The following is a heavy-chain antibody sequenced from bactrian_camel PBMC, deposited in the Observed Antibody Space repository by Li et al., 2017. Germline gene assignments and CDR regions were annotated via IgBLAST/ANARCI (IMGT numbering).Heavy chain of an antibody. CDR3: ANFGRGGSAY. Sequence: HVQLVESGGGLAQPGGSLRLSCAASGFTLSSYRTYWVRQAPGKGLEWVSIINRGGTTYYADSMEGRFTISRDNATNTVYLQMNSLKTEDTAMYYCANFGRGGSAYWGQGTQVTVS. V-gene: IGHV3S1*01. J-gene: IGHJ4*01. CDR2: INRGGTT. D-gene: IGHD6*01. CDR1: GFTLSSYR.